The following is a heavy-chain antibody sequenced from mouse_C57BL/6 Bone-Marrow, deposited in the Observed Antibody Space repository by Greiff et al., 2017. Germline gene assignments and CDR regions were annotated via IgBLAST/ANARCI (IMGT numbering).Heavy chain of an antibody. CDR1: GYTFTSYT. J-gene: IGHJ4*01. CDR2: INPSSGYT. Sequence: VQLQQSGAELARPGASVKMSCKASGYTFTSYTMHWVKQRPGQGLEWIGYINPSSGYTKYNQKFKDKATLTADKSSSTAYMQLSSLTSDDSAVYYCARWTFQFGMDYWGQGTSVTVSS. V-gene: IGHV1-4*01. CDR3: ARWTFQFGMDY.